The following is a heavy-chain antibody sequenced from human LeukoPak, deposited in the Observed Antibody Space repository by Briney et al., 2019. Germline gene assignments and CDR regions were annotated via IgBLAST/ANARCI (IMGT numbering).Heavy chain of an antibody. D-gene: IGHD2-2*01. J-gene: IGHJ6*04. Sequence: SGGSLRLSCAASGFTFSSYEMNWVRQAPGKGLEWVSYISSSGSTIYYADSVKGRFTISRDNAKNSLYLQMNSPRAEDTAVYYCARDTSCSSTSCPPPPYYYYGMDVWGKGTTVTVSS. V-gene: IGHV3-48*03. CDR1: GFTFSSYE. CDR3: ARDTSCSSTSCPPPPYYYYGMDV. CDR2: ISSSGSTI.